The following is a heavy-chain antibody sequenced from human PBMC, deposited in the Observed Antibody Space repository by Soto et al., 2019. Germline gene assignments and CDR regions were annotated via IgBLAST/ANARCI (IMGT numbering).Heavy chain of an antibody. D-gene: IGHD5-12*01. V-gene: IGHV1-58*01. J-gene: IGHJ6*02. CDR2: IVVGSGNT. CDR3: ARGRGYSGDDHYYYFDMDV. Sequence: SVKVSCKASGFTFTSSAVQWVRQARGQRLEWIGWIVVGSGNTNYAQKFQGRVTISVDESTSTAYMELSSLRSEDTAVYYCARGRGYSGDDHYYYFDMDVWGQGTTVTVSS. CDR1: GFTFTSSA.